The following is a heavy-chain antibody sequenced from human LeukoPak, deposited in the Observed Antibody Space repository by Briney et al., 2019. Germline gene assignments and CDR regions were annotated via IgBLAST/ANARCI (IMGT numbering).Heavy chain of an antibody. CDR3: TRQTGRDVYFDY. V-gene: IGHV5-51*01. CDR2: IYFGDSHT. Sequence: GESLKISCKGSGNRFTSYWIGWVRQMPGKGLEWMGIIYFGDSHTRYSPSFQGQVTISADKSIRTAYLQWSSLKASDTAMYYCTRQTGRDVYFDYWGQGTLVTVSS. CDR1: GNRFTSYW. J-gene: IGHJ4*02.